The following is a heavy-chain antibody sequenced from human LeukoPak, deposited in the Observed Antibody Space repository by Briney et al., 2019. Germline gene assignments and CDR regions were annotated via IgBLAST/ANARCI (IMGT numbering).Heavy chain of an antibody. CDR1: GGSIRSGEHF. V-gene: IGHV4-31*03. J-gene: IGHJ4*02. CDR3: ARVGSHAQSYDY. D-gene: IGHD1-26*01. CDR2: IFYTGNT. Sequence: TLSLTCTVSGGSIRSGEHFGRWIRQQPGKGLEWIGYIFYTGNTYNNPSLKRRVTLSLDTSKNQFSLKLSAVTVADTAVYFCARVGSHAQSYDYWGQGTLVAVSS.